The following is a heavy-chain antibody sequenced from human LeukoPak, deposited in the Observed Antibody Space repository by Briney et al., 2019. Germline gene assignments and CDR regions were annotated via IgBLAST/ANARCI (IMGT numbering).Heavy chain of an antibody. CDR1: GYTFTGYY. CDR3: ARVDRMWDLLPC. V-gene: IGHV1-2*02. D-gene: IGHD1-26*01. Sequence: ASVKVSCKASGYTFTGYYMHWVRQAPGQGLEWMGLINLNSGGTNYAQKFQGRVTMTRDTSISTAYMELSRLRSDDTAVYYCARVDRMWDLLPCGGQGTLVTVSS. J-gene: IGHJ4*02. CDR2: INLNSGGT.